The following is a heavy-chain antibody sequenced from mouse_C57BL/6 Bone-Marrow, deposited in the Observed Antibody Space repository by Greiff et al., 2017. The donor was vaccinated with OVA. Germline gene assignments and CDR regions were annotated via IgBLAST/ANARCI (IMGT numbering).Heavy chain of an antibody. CDR2: IDPSDSYT. CDR1: GYTFTSYW. V-gene: IGHV1-50*01. CDR3: GRSGFAY. J-gene: IGHJ3*01. Sequence: QVQLQQPGAELVKPGASVKLSCKASGYTFTSYWMQWVKQRPGQGLEWIGEIDPSDSYTNYNQKFKGKATLTVDTSSSTAYMQLSSLTSEDSAVYYCGRSGFAYWGQGTLVTVSA.